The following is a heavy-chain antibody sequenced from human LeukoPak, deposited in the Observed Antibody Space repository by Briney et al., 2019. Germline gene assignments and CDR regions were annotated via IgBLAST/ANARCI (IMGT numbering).Heavy chain of an antibody. CDR3: ARGLVGAAVEGLCDY. CDR1: GFTFDDYA. J-gene: IGHJ4*02. Sequence: QTGGSLRLSCAASGFTFDDYAMHWVRQAPGKGLEWVSGISWNSGSIGYADSVKGRFTISRDNAKNSLYLQMNSLRADDMASYYCARGLVGAAVEGLCDYWGQGTLVTVSS. V-gene: IGHV3-9*03. CDR2: ISWNSGSI. D-gene: IGHD2-21*01.